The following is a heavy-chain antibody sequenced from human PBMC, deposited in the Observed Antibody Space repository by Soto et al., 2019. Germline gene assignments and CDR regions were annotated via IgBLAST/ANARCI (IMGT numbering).Heavy chain of an antibody. J-gene: IGHJ4*02. CDR3: AAYCSGGSCYLDY. V-gene: IGHV4-31*03. Sequence: QVQLQESGPGLVKPSQTLSLTCTVSGGSISSGGYYWSWIRQHPGKGLEWIGYIYYSGSTYYNPALKSRXPXSXDXXYTPFSLKLSSVTAAGTAVYYCAAYCSGGSCYLDYWGQVTLVTVSS. D-gene: IGHD2-15*01. CDR1: GGSISSGGYY. CDR2: IYYSGST.